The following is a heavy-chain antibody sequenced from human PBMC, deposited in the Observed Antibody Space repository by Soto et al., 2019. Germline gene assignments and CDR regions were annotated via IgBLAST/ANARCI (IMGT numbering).Heavy chain of an antibody. CDR1: GFTFSSYA. Sequence: HPGGSLRLSCAASGFTFSSYAMSWVRQAPGKGLEWVSAISGSGGSTYYADSVKGRFTISRDNSKNTLYLQMNSLRAEDTAVYYCRGRRLVSGYDIQYYYYYIDVCDTAIT. V-gene: IGHV3-23*01. CDR3: RGRRLVSGYDIQYYYYYIDV. D-gene: IGHD5-12*01. J-gene: IGHJ6*03. CDR2: ISGSGGST.